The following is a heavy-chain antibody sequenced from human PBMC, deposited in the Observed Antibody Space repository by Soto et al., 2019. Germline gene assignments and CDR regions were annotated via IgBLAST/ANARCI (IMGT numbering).Heavy chain of an antibody. Sequence: GGSLRLSCAASGFTFSGSAMHWVRQASGKGLEWVGRIRSKANSYATAYAASMKGRFTISRDDSKNTAYLQMNSLKTEDTAVYYCTRHVRGSEQQLVLGGDYWGQGTLVTVSS. CDR2: IRSKANSYAT. V-gene: IGHV3-73*01. J-gene: IGHJ4*02. CDR3: TRHVRGSEQQLVLGGDY. CDR1: GFTFSGSA. D-gene: IGHD6-13*01.